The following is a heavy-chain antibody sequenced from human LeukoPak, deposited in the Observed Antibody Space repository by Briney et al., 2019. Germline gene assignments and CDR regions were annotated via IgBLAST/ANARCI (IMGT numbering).Heavy chain of an antibody. CDR1: GFTFSTYA. J-gene: IGHJ4*02. Sequence: GGSLRLSCEASGFTFSTYAMSWVRQAPGKGLEWVSSISSSSSYIYYADSVKGRFTISRDNAKNSLYLQMNSLRAEDTAVYYCARDMAAAGTNDYWGQGTLVTVSS. CDR2: ISSSSSYI. V-gene: IGHV3-21*01. D-gene: IGHD6-13*01. CDR3: ARDMAAAGTNDY.